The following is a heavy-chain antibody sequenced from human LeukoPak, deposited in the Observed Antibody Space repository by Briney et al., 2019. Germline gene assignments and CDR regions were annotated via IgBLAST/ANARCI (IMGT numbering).Heavy chain of an antibody. D-gene: IGHD3-10*01. CDR2: ISWNSGSI. CDR1: GFTFDDYA. Sequence: GRSLRLSCAASGFTFDDYAMHWVRQAPGKGLEWGSGISWNSGSIGYADSVKSRFTISRDNAKNSLYLQMNSLRAEDTALYYCAKSAMYSRGGRGYFDYWGQGTLVTVSS. V-gene: IGHV3-9*01. J-gene: IGHJ4*02. CDR3: AKSAMYSRGGRGYFDY.